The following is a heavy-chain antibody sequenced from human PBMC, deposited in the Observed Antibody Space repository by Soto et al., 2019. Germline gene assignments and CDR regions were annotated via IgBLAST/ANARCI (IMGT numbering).Heavy chain of an antibody. D-gene: IGHD6-19*01. CDR2: IKKDGSEE. Sequence: PSETLSLTCAVYGGSFSGYYWSWIRQPPGKGLEWVANIKKDGSEEYYVDSVKGRFTISRDNAKNSLYLQMNSLRAEDTAVYYCARSLGWRDAFDIWGQGTMVTVSS. J-gene: IGHJ3*02. CDR1: GGSFSGYY. V-gene: IGHV3-7*01. CDR3: ARSLGWRDAFDI.